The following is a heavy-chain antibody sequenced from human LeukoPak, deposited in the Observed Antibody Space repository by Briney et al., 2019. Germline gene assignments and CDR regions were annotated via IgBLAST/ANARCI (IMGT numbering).Heavy chain of an antibody. CDR1: GGTFSSYA. J-gene: IGHJ5*02. D-gene: IGHD3-10*01. CDR2: IIPIFGTA. CDR3: ARGYYGSGSYANNWFDP. V-gene: IGHV1-69*13. Sequence: SVKVSCKASGGTFSSYAISWVRQAPGQGLEWMGGIIPIFGTASYAQKFQGRVTITADESTSTAYMELSSLRSEDTAVYYCARGYYGSGSYANNWFDPWGQGTLVTVSS.